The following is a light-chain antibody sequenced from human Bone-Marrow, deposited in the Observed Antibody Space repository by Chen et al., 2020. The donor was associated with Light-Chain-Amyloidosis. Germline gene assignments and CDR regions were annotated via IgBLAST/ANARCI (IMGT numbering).Light chain of an antibody. CDR3: QQLNSYPSIA. Sequence: DIQLTQSPSFLSASVGDRVTITCRASQGISVYLAWYQPKPGKDPNILIYGASTLQRGVPSRFSGSGSGTDVTLTISGLQPDDFATYYCQQLNSYPSIAFGQGTRLEIK. J-gene: IGKJ5*01. CDR1: QGISVY. V-gene: IGKV1-9*01. CDR2: GAS.